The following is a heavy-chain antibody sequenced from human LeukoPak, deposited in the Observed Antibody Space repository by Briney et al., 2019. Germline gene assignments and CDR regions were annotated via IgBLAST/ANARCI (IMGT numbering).Heavy chain of an antibody. CDR1: GGSICSYY. Sequence: SETLSLTCSVSGGSICSYYWSWIRQPAGKGLEWIGRIYSSGSTNYNPSLKSRVTLSLDTSKNKLSLELNSVTAADTALYYCVRDLDFSNSGVSPPVWGQGTTVIVSS. CDR2: IYSSGST. V-gene: IGHV4-4*07. J-gene: IGHJ6*02. D-gene: IGHD3-10*01. CDR3: VRDLDFSNSGVSPPV.